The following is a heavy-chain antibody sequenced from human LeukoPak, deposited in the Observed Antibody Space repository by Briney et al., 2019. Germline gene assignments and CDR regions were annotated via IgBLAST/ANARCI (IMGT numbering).Heavy chain of an antibody. J-gene: IGHJ4*02. D-gene: IGHD3-10*01. Sequence: PGGSLRLSCAASGFTFSSYGMHWVRQAPGKGLEWVAVIWYDGSNQYYADSVKGRFTVSRDNSKNTLYLQMNSLRVEDTAVYYCARDPQLLWFGEYFGHFDYWGQGTLVTVSS. V-gene: IGHV3-33*01. CDR2: IWYDGSNQ. CDR3: ARDPQLLWFGEYFGHFDY. CDR1: GFTFSSYG.